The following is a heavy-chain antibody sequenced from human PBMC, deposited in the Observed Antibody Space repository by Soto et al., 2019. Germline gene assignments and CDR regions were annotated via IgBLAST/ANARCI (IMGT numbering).Heavy chain of an antibody. D-gene: IGHD3-10*01. J-gene: IGHJ4*02. CDR2: ISGSGGST. CDR1: GFTFSSYA. CDR3: AKDPSVELNPDYYGTIRGGGLFY. Sequence: EVQLLESGGGLVQPGGSLRLSCAASGFTFSSYAMSWVRQAPGKGLEWVSAISGSGGSTYYADSVKGRFTISRDNSKKTLYLQMNSLRAEDTAVYYCAKDPSVELNPDYYGTIRGGGLFYWGQGTLVTVSS. V-gene: IGHV3-23*01.